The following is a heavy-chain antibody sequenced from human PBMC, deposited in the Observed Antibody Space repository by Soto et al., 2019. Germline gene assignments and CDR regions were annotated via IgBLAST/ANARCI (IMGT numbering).Heavy chain of an antibody. CDR3: AKDNPTIAH. CDR2: ISYDGSNK. J-gene: IGHJ4*02. D-gene: IGHD1-1*01. CDR1: GFTFSSSG. Sequence: GSLRLSCAPSGFTFSSSGMHWVRQAPGKGLEWVAIISYDGSNKYYADSVEGRFTISRDNSKNRLFLQMNSLRPEDTAVYYCAKDNPTIAHWGQGTLVTVSS. V-gene: IGHV3-30*18.